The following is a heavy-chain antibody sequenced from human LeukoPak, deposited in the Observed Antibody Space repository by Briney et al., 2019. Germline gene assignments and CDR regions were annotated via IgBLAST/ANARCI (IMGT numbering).Heavy chain of an antibody. CDR3: ARHRGQWELLDY. Sequence: SETLSLTRTVSGDSISSSTYYWAWLRQPPGKGLEWIGSFYKSGSTYYTPSLKSRVTISVDTSKNQFSLKLTSVTAADTAVYYCARHRGQWELLDYWGQGTLVTVSA. J-gene: IGHJ4*02. CDR1: GDSISSSTYY. CDR2: FYKSGST. V-gene: IGHV4-39*01. D-gene: IGHD1-26*01.